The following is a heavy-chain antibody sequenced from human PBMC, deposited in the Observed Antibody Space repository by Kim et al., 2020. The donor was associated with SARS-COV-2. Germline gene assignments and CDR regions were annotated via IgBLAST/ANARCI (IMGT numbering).Heavy chain of an antibody. CDR3: AKERPRIVGGNNGWFDP. CDR2: ISGSGAST. Sequence: GGSLRLSCAASGFTFSSHAMSWVRQAPGKGLEWVSGISGSGASTYYAESVKGRFTVSRDNSKDTLYLQMNSLRAEDTAVYHCAKERPRIVGGNNGWFDPGGQGTLVTVSS. V-gene: IGHV3-23*01. D-gene: IGHD1-26*01. CDR1: GFTFSSHA. J-gene: IGHJ5*02.